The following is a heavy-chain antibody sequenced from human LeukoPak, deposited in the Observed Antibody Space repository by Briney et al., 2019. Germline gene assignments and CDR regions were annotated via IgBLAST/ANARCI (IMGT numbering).Heavy chain of an antibody. CDR2: IYRGGST. J-gene: IGHJ4*02. V-gene: IGHV3-66*01. D-gene: IGHD6-13*01. CDR1: GFTVSSNY. CDR3: ARVTFSSSWYYFDY. Sequence: PGGSLRLSCAASGFTVSSNYMNWVRQAPGKGLEWVSVIYRGGSTSYADSVKGRFTISRDNSKNTLYLQMNSLRTEDTAVYYCARVTFSSSWYYFDYWGQGTLVTVSS.